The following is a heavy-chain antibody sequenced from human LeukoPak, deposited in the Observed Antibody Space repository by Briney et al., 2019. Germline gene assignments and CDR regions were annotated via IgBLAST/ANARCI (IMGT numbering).Heavy chain of an antibody. J-gene: IGHJ4*02. V-gene: IGHV3-11*01. CDR3: ARGKPSRYFDY. CDR1: GFTFSDYY. D-gene: IGHD6-13*01. Sequence: GGSLRLSCAASGFTFSDYYMSWIRQAPGKGLEWVSYISSGGSTIYYADSVKGRFTISRDNAKNSLFLQMISLRAEDTAIYYCARGKPSRYFDYWGQGTLVTVSS. CDR2: ISSGGSTI.